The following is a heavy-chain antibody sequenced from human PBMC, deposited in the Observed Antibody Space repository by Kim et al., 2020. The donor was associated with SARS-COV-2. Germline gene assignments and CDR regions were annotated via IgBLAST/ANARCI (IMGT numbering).Heavy chain of an antibody. CDR2: INPNSGGT. CDR3: ARAAWGSGRGGYYMGV. J-gene: IGHJ6*03. CDR1: GYTFTGYY. Sequence: ASVKVSCKASGYTFTGYYMHWVRQAPGQGLEWMGRINPNSGGTNYAQKFQGRVTMTRDTSISTAYMELSRLRSDDTAVYYCARAAWGSGRGGYYMGVWGKGTTGTVSS. D-gene: IGHD6-19*01. V-gene: IGHV1-2*06.